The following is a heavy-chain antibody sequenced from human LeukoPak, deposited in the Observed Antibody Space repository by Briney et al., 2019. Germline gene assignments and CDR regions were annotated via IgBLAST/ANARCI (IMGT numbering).Heavy chain of an antibody. Sequence: ASVKVSCKASGYTFTSYGINWVRQATGQGLEWMGWMNPNSGNTGYAQKFQGRVTMTRNTSISTAYMELSSLRSEDTAVYYCARERDGVLWFGEPNWFDPWGQGTLVTVSS. CDR1: GYTFTSYG. V-gene: IGHV1-8*02. D-gene: IGHD3-10*01. CDR2: MNPNSGNT. CDR3: ARERDGVLWFGEPNWFDP. J-gene: IGHJ5*02.